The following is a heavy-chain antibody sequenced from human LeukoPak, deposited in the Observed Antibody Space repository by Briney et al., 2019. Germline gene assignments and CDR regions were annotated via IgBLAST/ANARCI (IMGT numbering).Heavy chain of an antibody. V-gene: IGHV4-4*07. Sequence: SETLSLTCTVSGGSISSYYWSWIRQPAGKGLEWIGRIYNSESINYNPSLKSRVTMSIDTSKNQFSLKLNSVTAADTAVYYCARDRSSSYTRDWFDPWGQGALVTVSS. J-gene: IGHJ5*02. CDR3: ARDRSSSYTRDWFDP. CDR2: IYNSESI. CDR1: GGSISSYY. D-gene: IGHD6-13*01.